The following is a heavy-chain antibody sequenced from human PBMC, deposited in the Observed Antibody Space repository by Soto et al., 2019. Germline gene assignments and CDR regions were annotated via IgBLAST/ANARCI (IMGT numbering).Heavy chain of an antibody. V-gene: IGHV3-30*04. D-gene: IGHD3-9*01. CDR2: ISYAV. Sequence: GGSLRLSCAASGFTFSSYAMHWVRQAPGKGLEWVAVISYAVSVKSRITINPDTSKNQFSLQLNSVTPEDTAVYYCARGSWDDVTGHYYMDVWGKGTTVTVSS. CDR3: ARGSWDDVTGHYYMDV. J-gene: IGHJ6*03. CDR1: GFTFSSYA.